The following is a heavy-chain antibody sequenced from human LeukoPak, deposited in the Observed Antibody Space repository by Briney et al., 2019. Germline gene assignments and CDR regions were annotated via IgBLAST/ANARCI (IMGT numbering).Heavy chain of an antibody. J-gene: IGHJ4*02. CDR1: GFTFSSYS. CDR3: ARERSYDSWSGYYSPFDY. V-gene: IGHV3-48*01. D-gene: IGHD3-3*01. CDR2: ISSSSSTI. Sequence: PGGSLRLSCAASGFTFSSYSMNWVRQAPGKGLEWVSYISSSSSTIYYADSVKGRFTISRDNAKNSLYLQMNSLRAEDTAVYYCARERSYDSWSGYYSPFDYWGQGTLVTVSS.